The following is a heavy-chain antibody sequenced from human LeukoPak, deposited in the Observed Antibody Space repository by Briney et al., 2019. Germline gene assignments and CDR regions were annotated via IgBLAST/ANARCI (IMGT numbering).Heavy chain of an antibody. CDR2: ISYDGSNK. J-gene: IGHJ3*02. CDR1: GFTFSSYA. D-gene: IGHD2-21*01. CDR3: AREGSRLVIHAFDI. V-gene: IGHV3-30*04. Sequence: GGSLRLSCAASGFTFSSYAMHWVRQAPGKGLGWVAVISYDGSNKYYADSVKGRFPISRDNSKNTVYLQMNSLRTEGTAVYFCAREGSRLVIHAFDIWGQGTMVTVSS.